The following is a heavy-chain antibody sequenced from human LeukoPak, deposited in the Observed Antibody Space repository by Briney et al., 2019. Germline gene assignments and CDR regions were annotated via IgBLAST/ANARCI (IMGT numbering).Heavy chain of an antibody. D-gene: IGHD2/OR15-2a*01. V-gene: IGHV1-58*02. CDR1: VFTFSSSA. J-gene: IGHJ6*02. CDR3: AADDLSTGV. CDR2: IVVGSGNT. Sequence: SVKVSRKASVFTFSSSAIQWVRQARGQRLEWIGWIVVGSGNTNYAQKFQERVTITRDMSTSTAYMELRRLRSEDTAVYYWAADDLSTGVWGQGTTVSVSS.